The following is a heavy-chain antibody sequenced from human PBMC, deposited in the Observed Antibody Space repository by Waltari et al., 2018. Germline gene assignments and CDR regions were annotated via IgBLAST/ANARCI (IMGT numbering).Heavy chain of an antibody. V-gene: IGHV3-9*01. CDR1: GFTFDDYA. J-gene: IGHJ4*02. CDR2: ISWNSGSI. D-gene: IGHD1-26*01. Sequence: EVQLVESGGGLVQPGRSLRLSCAASGFTFDDYAMHWVRQAPGKGLEWVSGISWNSGSIGYADSVKGRFTISRDNAKNSLYLQMNSLRAEDTALYYCAKDISSGSYFNYFDYWGQGTLVTVSS. CDR3: AKDISSGSYFNYFDY.